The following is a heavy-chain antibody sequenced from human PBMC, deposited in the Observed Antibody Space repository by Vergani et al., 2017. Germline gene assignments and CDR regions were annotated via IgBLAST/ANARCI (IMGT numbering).Heavy chain of an antibody. Sequence: QVQLQESGPGLVKPSETLSLTCTVSGGSISSYNWSWIRKPPGKGLEWIGYIYYSGSTNYNPSLKSRVTISVDTSKNQFSLKLSSVTAADTAVYYCARETYYYDSSCYYYSAFDIWGQGTMVTVSS. D-gene: IGHD3-22*01. V-gene: IGHV4-59*01. J-gene: IGHJ3*02. CDR2: IYYSGST. CDR3: ARETYYYDSSCYYYSAFDI. CDR1: GGSISSYN.